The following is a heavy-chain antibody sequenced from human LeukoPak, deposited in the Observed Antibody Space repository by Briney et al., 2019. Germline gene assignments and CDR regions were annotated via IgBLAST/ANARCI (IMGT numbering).Heavy chain of an antibody. CDR3: AREGPGWYFDY. Sequence: ASVKVSCKASGYTFTGYYMHWVRQAPGQGLEWMGIINPSGGSTSYAQKFQGRVTMTRDTSTSTVYMELSSLRSEDTAVYYCAREGPGWYFDYWGQGTLVTVSS. J-gene: IGHJ4*02. V-gene: IGHV1-46*01. CDR1: GYTFTGYY. CDR2: INPSGGST.